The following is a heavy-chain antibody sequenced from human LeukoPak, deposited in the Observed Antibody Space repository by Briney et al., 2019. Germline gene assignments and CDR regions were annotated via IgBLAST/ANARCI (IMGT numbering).Heavy chain of an antibody. CDR2: INHSGST. CDR3: ARSYDYLLFDY. CDR1: GGSFSGYY. Sequence: SSETLSLTCAVYGGSFSGYYWSWIRQPPGKGLEWIGEINHSGSTNYNPSLKSRVTISVDTSKNQFSLKLSSVTAADTAVYYCARSYDYLLFDYWGQGTLDTVSS. D-gene: IGHD5-12*01. V-gene: IGHV4-34*01. J-gene: IGHJ4*02.